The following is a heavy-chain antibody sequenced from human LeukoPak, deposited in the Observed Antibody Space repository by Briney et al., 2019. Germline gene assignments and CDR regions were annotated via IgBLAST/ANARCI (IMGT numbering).Heavy chain of an antibody. CDR1: GGSISSYY. CDR2: IYYSGST. CDR3: ARASGGYDWFDP. V-gene: IGHV4-59*01. Sequence: PSETLSLTCTVSGGSISSYYWSWIRQPPGKGLEWIGYIYYSGSTNYNPSLKSRVTISVDTSKNQFSLKLSSVTAADTAVYYCARASGGYDWFDPWGQGTLVTVSS. J-gene: IGHJ5*02. D-gene: IGHD3-22*01.